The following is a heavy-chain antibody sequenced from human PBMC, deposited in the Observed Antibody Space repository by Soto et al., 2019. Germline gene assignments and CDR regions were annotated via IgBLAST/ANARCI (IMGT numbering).Heavy chain of an antibody. CDR1: GFTFSNYA. CDR3: ARNPGYFSSNSCHFSFDS. D-gene: IGHD2-2*01. Sequence: GGSLRLSCAASGFTFSNYAMSWVRQAPGKGLEWVSGISGSGGNTYYADSVKGRFTVSRDNSKNTLYLQMSSLRAEDTAMYYCARNPGYFSSNSCHFSFDSWGQGNQVTVSX. CDR2: ISGSGGNT. J-gene: IGHJ4*02. V-gene: IGHV3-23*01.